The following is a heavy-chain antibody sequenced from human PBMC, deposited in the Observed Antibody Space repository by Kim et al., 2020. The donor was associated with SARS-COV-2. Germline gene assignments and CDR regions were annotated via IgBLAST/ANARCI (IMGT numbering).Heavy chain of an antibody. J-gene: IGHJ4*02. Sequence: GETSYAQKFQGRVTMTEDTSTDAAYMELSSLRSEDTAVYYCATGWYYFDYWGQGTLVTVSS. CDR3: ATGWYYFDY. D-gene: IGHD6-19*01. V-gene: IGHV1-24*01. CDR2: GET.